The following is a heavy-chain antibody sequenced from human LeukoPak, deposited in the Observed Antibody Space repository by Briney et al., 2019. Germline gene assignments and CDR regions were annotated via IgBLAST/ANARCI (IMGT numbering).Heavy chain of an antibody. V-gene: IGHV1-2*02. J-gene: IGHJ4*02. CDR3: ARGFRPPFEPPYDN. Sequence: ASVKVSCKSSGYNFTDYYIHWVRQAPGQGLQWMAWINPYSGGTKYTQKWQGRVTLTRDTSITTAYMELNRLGSDDTAVYYCARGFRPPFEPPYDNWGQGALVTVSS. CDR1: GYNFTDYY. CDR2: INPYSGGT. D-gene: IGHD1-14*01.